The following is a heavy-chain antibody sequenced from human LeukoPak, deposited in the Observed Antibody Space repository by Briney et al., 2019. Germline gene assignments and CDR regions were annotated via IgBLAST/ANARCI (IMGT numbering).Heavy chain of an antibody. CDR3: ARVIVVVPAAISGWFDP. D-gene: IGHD2-2*01. Sequence: ASVKVSCKASGGTFSSYAISWVRQAPGQGLEWMGGIIPIFGTANYAQKFQGRVTITTDESTSTAYTELSSLRSEDTAVYYCARVIVVVPAAISGWFDPWGQGTLVTVSS. CDR2: IIPIFGTA. V-gene: IGHV1-69*05. J-gene: IGHJ5*02. CDR1: GGTFSSYA.